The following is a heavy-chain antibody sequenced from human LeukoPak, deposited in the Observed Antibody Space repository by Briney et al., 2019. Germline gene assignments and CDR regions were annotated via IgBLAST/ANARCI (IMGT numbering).Heavy chain of an antibody. CDR1: GGSFSGYY. CDR3: ARVAAGIFDY. Sequence: SETLSLTCAVYGGSFSGYYWSWIRQTPGKGLEWIGEINHSGSTNYNPSLKSRVTISVDTSKNQFSLKLSSVTAADTAVCYCARVAAGIFDYWGQGTLVTVSS. J-gene: IGHJ4*02. V-gene: IGHV4-34*01. D-gene: IGHD6-13*01. CDR2: INHSGST.